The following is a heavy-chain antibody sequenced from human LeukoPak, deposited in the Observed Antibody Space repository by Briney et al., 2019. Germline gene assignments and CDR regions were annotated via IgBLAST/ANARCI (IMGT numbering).Heavy chain of an antibody. Sequence: GESLKISCKGSGYTFTNYWIGWVRQMPGKGLEWMGIIYPGDSDTRYSPSFQGQVTISADKSISTAYLQWSSLKASDTAMYYCARGPIFAVGAFDIWGQGTMVTVSS. CDR1: GYTFTNYW. CDR2: IYPGDSDT. D-gene: IGHD4-23*01. J-gene: IGHJ3*02. V-gene: IGHV5-51*01. CDR3: ARGPIFAVGAFDI.